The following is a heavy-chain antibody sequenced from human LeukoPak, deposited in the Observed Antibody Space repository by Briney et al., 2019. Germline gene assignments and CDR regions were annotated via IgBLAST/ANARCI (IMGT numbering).Heavy chain of an antibody. J-gene: IGHJ4*02. D-gene: IGHD6-13*01. CDR1: GFTFSSYA. V-gene: IGHV3-23*01. Sequence: GGSLRLSCAASGFTFSSYAMSWVRQAPGKGLEWVSAISGSGGSTYYADSVKGRFTISRDNSKNTLYLQMNSLRAEDTAVYYCATGIAAAGAPYFDYWGQGTLVTVSS. CDR2: ISGSGGST. CDR3: ATGIAAAGAPYFDY.